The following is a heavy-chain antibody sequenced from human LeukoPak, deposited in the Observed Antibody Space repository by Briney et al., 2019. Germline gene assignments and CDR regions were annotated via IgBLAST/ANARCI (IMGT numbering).Heavy chain of an antibody. J-gene: IGHJ4*02. Sequence: GGSLRLSCAASGLTFSSYWMHWVRQAPGKGLVWVSRINSDGSSTSYADSVKGRFTISRDNAKNTLYLQMNSLRAEDTAVYYCARDAYSRGWYYFDYWGQGTLVTVPS. CDR1: GLTFSSYW. D-gene: IGHD6-19*01. V-gene: IGHV3-74*01. CDR2: INSDGSST. CDR3: ARDAYSRGWYYFDY.